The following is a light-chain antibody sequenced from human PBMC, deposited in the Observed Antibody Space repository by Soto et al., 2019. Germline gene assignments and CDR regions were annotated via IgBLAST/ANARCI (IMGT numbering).Light chain of an antibody. CDR2: KAS. Sequence: DIQVTQSPSTLSASVGDRVTITCRASQSIGTWLAWYQQKPGKAPNLLIYKASSLQSGVPSRFSGSGSGTGFTLTINSLQPDDFATYYCQQYNSYLITFGQGTRL. V-gene: IGKV1-5*03. CDR3: QQYNSYLIT. J-gene: IGKJ5*01. CDR1: QSIGTW.